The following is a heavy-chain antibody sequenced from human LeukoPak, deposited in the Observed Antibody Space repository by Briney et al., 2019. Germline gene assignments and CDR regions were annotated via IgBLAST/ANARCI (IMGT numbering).Heavy chain of an antibody. D-gene: IGHD6-13*01. Sequence: AAVKVSCKASGGTFNSYAISWVRQAPGQGREGMGGIIPIFGTANYAQKFQGRVTITADDSTSTAYIELRSLRSEDTAVYYCAREGYSSGWYGGFFDYWGQGTLVTVSS. CDR2: IIPIFGTA. J-gene: IGHJ4*02. V-gene: IGHV1-69*13. CDR3: AREGYSSGWYGGFFDY. CDR1: GGTFNSYA.